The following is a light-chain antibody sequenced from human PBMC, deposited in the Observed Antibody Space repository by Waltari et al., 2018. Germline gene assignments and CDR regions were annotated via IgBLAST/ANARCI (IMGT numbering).Light chain of an antibody. V-gene: IGLV2-14*03. CDR2: VVT. Sequence: QSALTQPASVSGSPGQSITISCTGTSSDVGGYDFVSWFQQHPGKAPKLMIYVVTKRPSGVSNRFSGSKSGNTASLTISGLQAKDEANYYCSSYTTSSVIFGGGTKLTVL. J-gene: IGLJ2*01. CDR1: SSDVGGYDF. CDR3: SSYTTSSVI.